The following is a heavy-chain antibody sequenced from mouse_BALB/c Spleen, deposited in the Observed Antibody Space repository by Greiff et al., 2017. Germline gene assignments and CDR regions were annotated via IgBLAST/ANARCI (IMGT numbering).Heavy chain of an antibody. D-gene: IGHD2-10*02. CDR1: GYTFTDYY. J-gene: IGHJ4*01. V-gene: IGHV1-84*02. Sequence: QVQLKQSGPELVKPGASVKISCKASGYTFTDYYINWVKQKPGQGLEWIGWIYPGSGNTKYNEKFKGKATLTVDTSSSTAYMQLSSLTSEDTAVYYCNARYGNYLAMDYWGQGTSVTVSS. CDR2: IYPGSGNT. CDR3: NARYGNYLAMDY.